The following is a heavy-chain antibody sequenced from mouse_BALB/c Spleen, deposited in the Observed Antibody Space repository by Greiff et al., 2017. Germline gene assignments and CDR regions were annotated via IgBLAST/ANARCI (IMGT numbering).Heavy chain of an antibody. J-gene: IGHJ4*01. CDR2: ISSGGGNT. Sequence: EVQLVESGGGLVKPGGSLKLSCAASGFTFSSYTMSWVRQTPEKRLEWVATISSGGGNTYYPDSVKGRFTISRDNAKNNLYLQMSSLRSEDTALYYCARSLYRYDVRNAMDYWGQGTSVTVSS. D-gene: IGHD2-14*01. V-gene: IGHV5-9*03. CDR3: ARSLYRYDVRNAMDY. CDR1: GFTFSSYT.